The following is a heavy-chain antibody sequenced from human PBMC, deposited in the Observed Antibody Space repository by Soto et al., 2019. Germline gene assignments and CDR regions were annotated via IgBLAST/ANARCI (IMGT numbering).Heavy chain of an antibody. CDR3: ARNRRGGGYYFDY. D-gene: IGHD3-10*01. V-gene: IGHV3-20*01. Sequence: EVQLVESGGGVGRPGGSLRLSCTASGFIFDDYGMNWVRQTPDKGLEWVSFINWSGEQTRYGDSMKGRFTXSXXXSRXXXXXXXXXXXXXXXSFYYCARNRRGGGYYFDYWGQGALVTVSS. CDR1: GFIFDDYG. J-gene: IGHJ4*02. CDR2: INWSGEQT.